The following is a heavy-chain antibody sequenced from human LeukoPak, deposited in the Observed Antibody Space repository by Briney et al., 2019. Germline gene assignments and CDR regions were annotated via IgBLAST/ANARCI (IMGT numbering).Heavy chain of an antibody. CDR3: ARDSFGVNAFSF. V-gene: IGHV4-61*02. D-gene: IGHD3-10*01. J-gene: IGHJ3*01. CDR2: MSATGSP. CDR1: GGSISSGSYY. Sequence: SETLSLTCTVSGGSISSGSYYWTWIRQPAGKGLEWIGRMSATGSPNYNTSLKSRITMSLDTSKNQFYLKLTSVTAADTAIYYCARDSFGVNAFSFWGQGTVVTVSS.